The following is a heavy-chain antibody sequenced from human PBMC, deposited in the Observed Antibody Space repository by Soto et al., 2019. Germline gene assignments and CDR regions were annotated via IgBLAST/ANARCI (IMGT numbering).Heavy chain of an antibody. CDR3: AMDIVVVPDYGMDV. CDR1: GFTFSSYA. D-gene: IGHD2-2*03. J-gene: IGHJ6*04. V-gene: IGHV3-23*01. CDR2: ISGSGGST. Sequence: GGSLRLSCAASGFTFSSYAMSWVRQAPGKGLEWVSAISGSGGSTYYADSVKGRFTISRDNSKNTLYLQMNSLRAEDTAVYYCAMDIVVVPDYGMDVWGKGTTVTVSS.